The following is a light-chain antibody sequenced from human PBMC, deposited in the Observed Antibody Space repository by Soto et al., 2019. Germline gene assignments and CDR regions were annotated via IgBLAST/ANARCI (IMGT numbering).Light chain of an antibody. J-gene: IGKJ3*01. CDR2: GAS. V-gene: IGKV3D-15*01. CDR3: QQTSAFPRT. Sequence: EIVMTQSPATLSVSPGETTRLSCRAGQSINSDVAWYQQKVGQTPRLLIHGASTRATGIAARFSGSGSGTEFTLTISSLQAEDYATYFCQQTSAFPRTFGPGTKVDIK. CDR1: QSINSD.